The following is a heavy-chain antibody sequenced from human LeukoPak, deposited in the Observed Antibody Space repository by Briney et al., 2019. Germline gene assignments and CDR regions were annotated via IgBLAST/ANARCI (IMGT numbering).Heavy chain of an antibody. J-gene: IGHJ6*03. CDR2: INPNSGGT. CDR3: ARGLTTPYYYYYTDV. Sequence: ASVKVSCKASGYTFTGYYMHWVRQAPGQGLEWMGWINPNSGGTNYAQKFQGRVTMTRDTSISTAYMELSRLRSDDTAVYYCARGLTTPYYYYYTDVWGKGTTVTVSS. CDR1: GYTFTGYY. D-gene: IGHD4-11*01. V-gene: IGHV1-2*02.